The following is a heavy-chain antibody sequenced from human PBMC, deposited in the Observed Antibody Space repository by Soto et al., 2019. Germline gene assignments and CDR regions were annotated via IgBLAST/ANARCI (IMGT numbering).Heavy chain of an antibody. CDR1: GFTFSSYD. Sequence: GGSLRLSCAASGFTFSSYDMHWVRQATGKGLEWVSAIGTAGDTYYPGSVKGRFTISRENAKNSLYLQMNSLRAEDTAVYYCARGGLAYCGGDCGIDFDYWGQGTLVTVSS. CDR2: IGTAGDT. J-gene: IGHJ4*02. D-gene: IGHD2-21*02. CDR3: ARGGLAYCGGDCGIDFDY. V-gene: IGHV3-13*01.